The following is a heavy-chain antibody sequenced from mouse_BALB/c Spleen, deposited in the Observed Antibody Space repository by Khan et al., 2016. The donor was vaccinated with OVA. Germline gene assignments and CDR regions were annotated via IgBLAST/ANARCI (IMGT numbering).Heavy chain of an antibody. J-gene: IGHJ2*01. V-gene: IGHV5-17*02. D-gene: IGHD1-1*01. CDR3: ATSYFYGYYFDY. CDR2: ISGDSNTI. CDR1: GFTFSSYG. Sequence: EVELVESGGGLVQPGGSRKLSCAASGFTFSSYGMHWVRQAPENGLEWVAYISGDSNTIYYADTVKGRFTISRDNPKNTLFLQMTSLMSEDTAMYYCATSYFYGYYFDYWGPGTTLTVSS.